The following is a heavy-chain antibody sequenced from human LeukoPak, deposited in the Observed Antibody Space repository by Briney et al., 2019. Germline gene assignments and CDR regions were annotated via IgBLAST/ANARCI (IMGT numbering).Heavy chain of an antibody. D-gene: IGHD6-13*01. Sequence: GESLKISCKASGYSFTNYWIGWVRQMPGKGLEWMGIIYPGDSDTTYSPSFQGQVTISADKSISTAYLQWSSLKASDTAMYYCARAPHSGYSSSWYDYWGQGTLVTVSS. CDR2: IYPGDSDT. V-gene: IGHV5-51*01. CDR1: GYSFTNYW. CDR3: ARAPHSGYSSSWYDY. J-gene: IGHJ4*02.